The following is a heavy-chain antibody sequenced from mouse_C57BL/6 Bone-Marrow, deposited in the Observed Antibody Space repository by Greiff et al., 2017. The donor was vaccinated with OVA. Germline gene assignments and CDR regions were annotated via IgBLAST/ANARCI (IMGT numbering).Heavy chain of an antibody. Sequence: DVKLVESGGGLVQPGGSLKLSCAASGFTFSDYYMYWVRQTPEKRLEWVAYISNGGGSTYYPDTVKGRFTISRDNAKNTLYLQMSRLKSEDTAMYYCARLGDVGWYFDVWGTGTTVTVSS. J-gene: IGHJ1*03. CDR3: ARLGDVGWYFDV. D-gene: IGHD3-3*01. V-gene: IGHV5-12*01. CDR1: GFTFSDYY. CDR2: ISNGGGST.